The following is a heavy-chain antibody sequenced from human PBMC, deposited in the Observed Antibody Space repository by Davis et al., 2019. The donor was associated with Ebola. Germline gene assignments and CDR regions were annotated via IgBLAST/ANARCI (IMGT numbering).Heavy chain of an antibody. D-gene: IGHD3-16*01. CDR1: GFTFSSYW. V-gene: IGHV3-7*03. Sequence: GESLKISCAASGFTFSSYWMSWVRQAPGKGLEWVANIKQDGSEKYYVDSVKGRFTISRDNAKNSLYLQMNSLRAEDTAVYYCANYVAFDIWGQGTMVTVSS. CDR3: ANYVAFDI. CDR2: IKQDGSEK. J-gene: IGHJ3*02.